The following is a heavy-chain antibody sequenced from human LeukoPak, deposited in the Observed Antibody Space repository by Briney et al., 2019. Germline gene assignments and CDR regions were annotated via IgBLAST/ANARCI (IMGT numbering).Heavy chain of an antibody. CDR2: IYTSGST. Sequence: SETLSLTCTVSGGSISSYYWSWIRQPAGKGLEWIGRIYTSGSTNYNPSLKSRVTMSVDTSKNQFSLKLSSVTSADTAVYYCGRDWAPREGLFNWFDPCGQGTLVTVSS. J-gene: IGHJ5*02. CDR3: GRDWAPREGLFNWFDP. V-gene: IGHV4-4*07. CDR1: GGSISSYY. D-gene: IGHD2/OR15-2a*01.